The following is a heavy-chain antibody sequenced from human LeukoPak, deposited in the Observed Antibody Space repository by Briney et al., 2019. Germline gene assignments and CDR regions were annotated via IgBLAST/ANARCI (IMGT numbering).Heavy chain of an antibody. D-gene: IGHD3-22*01. CDR3: ARQHYYDSSGYADAFDI. CDR1: GGSISSSSYY. Sequence: SETLSLTCTVSGGSISSSSYYWGWIRQPPGKGLEWIGSIYYSGSTYYNPSLKSRVTISVDTSKNQFSLKLSSVTAADTAVYYCARQHYYDSSGYADAFDIWGQGIMVTVSS. J-gene: IGHJ3*02. V-gene: IGHV4-39*01. CDR2: IYYSGST.